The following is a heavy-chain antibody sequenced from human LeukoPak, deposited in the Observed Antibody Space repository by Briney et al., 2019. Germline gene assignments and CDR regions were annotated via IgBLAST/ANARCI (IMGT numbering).Heavy chain of an antibody. Sequence: GGSLRLSCAASGFTFSLYWMTWVRQSPGKGLEWVADINPDGSQKYSVDSVKGRFTISRDNAKNSLYLQMNSLRAEDTAVYYCAREGAGAVAGYYFDYWGQGTLVTVSS. CDR2: INPDGSQK. D-gene: IGHD6-19*01. J-gene: IGHJ4*02. V-gene: IGHV3-7*03. CDR3: AREGAGAVAGYYFDY. CDR1: GFTFSLYW.